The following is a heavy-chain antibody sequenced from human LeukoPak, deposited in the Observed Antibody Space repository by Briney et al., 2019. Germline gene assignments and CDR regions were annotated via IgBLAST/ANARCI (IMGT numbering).Heavy chain of an antibody. Sequence: GGSLRLSCAASGFTVSSNYMSWVRQAPVKGLEWVSVIYSGGSTYYADSVKGRFTISRDNSKNTLYLQMNSLRAEDTAVYYCARADSGSYYFVYWGQGTLVTVSS. J-gene: IGHJ4*02. V-gene: IGHV3-66*01. CDR3: ARADSGSYYFVY. CDR1: GFTVSSNY. D-gene: IGHD1-26*01. CDR2: IYSGGST.